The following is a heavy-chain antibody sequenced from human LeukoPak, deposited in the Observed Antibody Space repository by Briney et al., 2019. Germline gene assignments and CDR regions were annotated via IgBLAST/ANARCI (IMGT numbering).Heavy chain of an antibody. V-gene: IGHV4-4*07. CDR2: IYTSGST. CDR3: ASLYGSGSYYTFDY. D-gene: IGHD3-10*01. J-gene: IGHJ4*02. Sequence: SETLSLTCTVSGGSISSYYWSWIRQPAGKGLEWIGRIYTSGSTNYNPSLKSRVTISVDASKNQFSLKLSSVTAADTAVYYCASLYGSGSYYTFDYWGQGTLVTVSS. CDR1: GGSISSYY.